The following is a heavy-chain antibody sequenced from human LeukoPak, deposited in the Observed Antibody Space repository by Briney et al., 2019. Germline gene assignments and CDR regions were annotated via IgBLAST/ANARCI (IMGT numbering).Heavy chain of an antibody. CDR3: ARPSGSSSGEDY. V-gene: IGHV4-59*08. Sequence: PSETLSLTCTVSGGSISSSYWSWIRQPPGKGLEWIGYISYSGSTNNNPSLKSRVTISVDTSKNQFSLKLNSVTAADTAVYYCARPSGSSSGEDYWGQGTLVTVSS. J-gene: IGHJ4*02. D-gene: IGHD6-6*01. CDR2: ISYSGST. CDR1: GGSISSSY.